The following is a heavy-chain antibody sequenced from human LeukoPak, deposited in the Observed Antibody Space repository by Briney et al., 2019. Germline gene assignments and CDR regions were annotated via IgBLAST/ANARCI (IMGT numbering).Heavy chain of an antibody. CDR3: AKDFRSSSWFDY. Sequence: GGSLRLSCAASGFTFSNYAMSWVRQSPGKGPEWVSAISDSGGTSYYADSVKGRFTISRDNSKNTLYLQMNSLRAEDTAVYYCAKDFRSSSWFDYWGQGTLVTVSS. CDR2: ISDSGGTS. J-gene: IGHJ5*01. D-gene: IGHD6-13*01. V-gene: IGHV3-23*01. CDR1: GFTFSNYA.